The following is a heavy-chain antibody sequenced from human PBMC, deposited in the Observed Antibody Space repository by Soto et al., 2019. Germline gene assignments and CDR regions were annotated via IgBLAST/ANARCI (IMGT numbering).Heavy chain of an antibody. J-gene: IGHJ5*02. D-gene: IGHD5-18*01. V-gene: IGHV4-4*07. Sequence: QVQLQESGPGLVKPSETLSLTCIVSGGSISGYYWCWIRQHAGKEREWIGRIYSDGTTNYNPSLKGRGTMSVDTSKKQISLKLTSVPAADTAMYYCARDRGYRSGSFGSWGQVVLVTVSS. CDR2: IYSDGTT. CDR1: GGSISGYY. CDR3: ARDRGYRSGSFGS.